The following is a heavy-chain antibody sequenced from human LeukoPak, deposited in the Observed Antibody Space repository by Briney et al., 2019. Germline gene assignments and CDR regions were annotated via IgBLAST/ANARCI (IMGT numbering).Heavy chain of an antibody. D-gene: IGHD3-10*01. J-gene: IGHJ3*02. CDR2: IYYSGST. V-gene: IGHV4-59*01. Sequence: TSETLSLTCTVSGGSISGYYWSWIRQPPGKGLEWIGYIYYSGSTNYNPSLKSRVTISVDTSKNQFSLKLSSVTAADTAVYYCARGSNSWLGELYGAFDIWGQGTMVTVSS. CDR3: ARGSNSWLGELYGAFDI. CDR1: GGSISGYY.